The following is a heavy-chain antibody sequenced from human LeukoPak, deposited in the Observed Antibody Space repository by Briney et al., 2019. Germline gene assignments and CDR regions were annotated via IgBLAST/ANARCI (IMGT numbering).Heavy chain of an antibody. V-gene: IGHV1-69*05. CDR1: GGTFSSYA. J-gene: IGHJ5*02. D-gene: IGHD5-24*01. Sequence: ASVKVSCKASGGTFSSYAISWVRQAPGQGLEWMGGIIPIFGTANYAQKLQRRVTMTTDTSTSTAYMELRSLRSDDTAVYYCARDRNYPADWFDPWGQGTLVTVSS. CDR3: ARDRNYPADWFDP. CDR2: IIPIFGTA.